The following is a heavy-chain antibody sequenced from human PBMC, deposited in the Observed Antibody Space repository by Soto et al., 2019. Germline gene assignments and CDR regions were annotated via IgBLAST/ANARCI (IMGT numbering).Heavy chain of an antibody. V-gene: IGHV5-51*01. Sequence: GESLKISCKGSGYSFRNFWIGWVRQMPGKGLEWMGIIYPGDSDTTYSPSFQGQVTISVDKSISTAYLQWNSLKASDRAIYYCARQYGVSLDYWGQGTLVTVSS. CDR2: IYPGDSDT. D-gene: IGHD2-8*01. CDR3: ARQYGVSLDY. CDR1: GYSFRNFW. J-gene: IGHJ4*02.